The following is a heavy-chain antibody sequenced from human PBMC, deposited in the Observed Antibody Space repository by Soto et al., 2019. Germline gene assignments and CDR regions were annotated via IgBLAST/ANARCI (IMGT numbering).Heavy chain of an antibody. CDR3: AREAIAAAGPNWFDP. D-gene: IGHD6-13*01. CDR2: IDPSDSYT. J-gene: IGHJ5*02. Sequence: PGESLKISCKGSGYSFTSYWISWVRQMPGKGLEWMGRIDPSDSYTNYSPSFQGHVTISADKSISTAYLQWSSLKASDTAMYYCAREAIAAAGPNWFDPWGQGTLVTSPQ. V-gene: IGHV5-10-1*01. CDR1: GYSFTSYW.